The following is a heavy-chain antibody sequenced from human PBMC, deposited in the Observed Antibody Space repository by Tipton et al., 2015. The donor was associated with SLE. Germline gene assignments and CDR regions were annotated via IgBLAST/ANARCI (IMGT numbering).Heavy chain of an antibody. J-gene: IGHJ4*02. CDR1: GGSFSDSTYY. CDR2: IYSRGNK. Sequence: TLSLTCAVYGGSFSDSTYYWGWVRQSPGKGLEWIGSIYSRGNKFYNPTLMSRVTILLDTSKNQFSLSLSSVTAADTAVYYCARHAGDYAYFDSWGQGILVTVSS. D-gene: IGHD4-17*01. V-gene: IGHV4-39*01. CDR3: ARHAGDYAYFDS.